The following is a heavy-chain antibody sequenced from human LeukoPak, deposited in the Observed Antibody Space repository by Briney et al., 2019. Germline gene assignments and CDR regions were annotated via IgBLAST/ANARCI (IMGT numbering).Heavy chain of an antibody. Sequence: SETLSLTCTVSGGSISSYYWSWIRQPPGKGLEWIGYIYYNGSTNYNPSLKSRVTISVDTTKKQFSLKLNSVTAADTAVYYCARDLYASGNYRSYWYFDLWGRGTLVTVSS. D-gene: IGHD3-10*01. J-gene: IGHJ2*01. CDR3: ARDLYASGNYRSYWYFDL. V-gene: IGHV4-59*01. CDR2: IYYNGST. CDR1: GGSISSYY.